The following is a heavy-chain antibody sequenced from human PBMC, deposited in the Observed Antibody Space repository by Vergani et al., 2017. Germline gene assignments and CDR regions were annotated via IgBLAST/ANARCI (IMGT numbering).Heavy chain of an antibody. Sequence: VQLVESGGGLVQPGRSLRLSCAASGFTFSSYAMHWVRQAPGKGLEWVAVISYDGSNKYYADSVKGRFTISRDNSKNTLYLQMNSLRAEDTAVYYCARDSGVVVTADAFDIWGQGTMVTVSS. V-gene: IGHV3-30-3*01. CDR1: GFTFSSYA. J-gene: IGHJ3*02. CDR3: ARDSGVVVTADAFDI. CDR2: ISYDGSNK. D-gene: IGHD2-21*02.